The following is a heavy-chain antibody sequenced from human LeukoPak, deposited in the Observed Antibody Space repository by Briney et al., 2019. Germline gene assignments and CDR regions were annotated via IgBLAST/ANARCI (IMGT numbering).Heavy chain of an antibody. CDR1: GGSVSSSSYY. Sequence: SGTLSLTCTVSGGSVSSSSYYWAWIRQPPGKGLEWIGSIYYSGSTHYNPSLKSRVTISIETSKNQVTLKLSSVTAADTAVYYCRLPDYWGQGTLVTVSS. V-gene: IGHV4-39*01. CDR2: IYYSGST. D-gene: IGHD5-18*01. CDR3: RLPDY. J-gene: IGHJ4*02.